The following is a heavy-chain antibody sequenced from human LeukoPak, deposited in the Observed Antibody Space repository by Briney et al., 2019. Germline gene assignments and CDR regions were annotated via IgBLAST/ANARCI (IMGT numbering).Heavy chain of an antibody. J-gene: IGHJ6*03. Sequence: GGSLRLSCAASGFTFSSYSMNWVRQAPGKGLEWVSYISSSSSTIYYADSVKGRFTISRDNAKNSLYLQMNSLRAEDTTVYYCARDWQTWIQPYYYMDVWGKGTTVTVSS. D-gene: IGHD5-18*01. CDR1: GFTFSSYS. CDR2: ISSSSSTI. V-gene: IGHV3-48*04. CDR3: ARDWQTWIQPYYYMDV.